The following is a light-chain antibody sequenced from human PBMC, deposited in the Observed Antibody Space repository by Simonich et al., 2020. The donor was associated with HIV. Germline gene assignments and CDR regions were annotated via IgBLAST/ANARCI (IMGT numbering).Light chain of an antibody. CDR1: NIGSKC. CDR3: QGWDTSSDHPRV. CDR2: NDI. Sequence: SYVLTQPPSVSVAPGKTARITFGGNNIGSKCVHWYQQEPGQAPLLVVYNDIDRPSGIPERFSVSHSGNTATLTISRVEAGDEAYYSCQGWDTSSDHPRVFGGGTKLTVL. V-gene: IGLV3-21*03. J-gene: IGLJ2*01.